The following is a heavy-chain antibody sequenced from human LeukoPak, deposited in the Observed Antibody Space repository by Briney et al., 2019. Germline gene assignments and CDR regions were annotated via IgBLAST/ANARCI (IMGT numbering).Heavy chain of an antibody. CDR1: GYTFSGYY. D-gene: IGHD6-6*01. CDR3: ARGGEGADSSGLPLGY. J-gene: IGHJ4*02. V-gene: IGHV1-2*02. Sequence: AASVKVSCKASGYTFSGYYIHWVRQAPGQGLEWMGWINPNSGDTNYPQEFQGRVTMTRDTSISTAYMDLTTLKSDDTAVYYCARGGEGADSSGLPLGYWGQGTLVTVSS. CDR2: INPNSGDT.